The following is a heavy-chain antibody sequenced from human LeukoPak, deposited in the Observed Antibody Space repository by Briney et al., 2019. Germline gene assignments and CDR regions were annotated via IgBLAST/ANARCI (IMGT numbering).Heavy chain of an antibody. CDR1: GFSFSSYN. V-gene: IGHV3-21*01. CDR2: ISRSASNI. J-gene: IGHJ4*02. D-gene: IGHD3-16*01. CDR3: ARDPEGFGATYFDY. Sequence: GGSLRLSCVASGFSFSSYNMNWVRQAPGKGLEWVSSISRSASNIYYADSVKGRFTISRDNAKNSFYLQMNSRRAEDTAVFYCARDPEGFGATYFDYWGQGTLVTVSS.